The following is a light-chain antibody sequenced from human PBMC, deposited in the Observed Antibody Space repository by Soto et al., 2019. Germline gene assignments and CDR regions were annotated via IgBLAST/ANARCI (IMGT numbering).Light chain of an antibody. CDR2: SAS. CDR1: HCINSY. V-gene: IGKV1-9*01. J-gene: IGKJ5*01. CDR3: QQLNSWPIS. Sequence: HLTQXPSSXSASXXXXVXXTCRASHCINSYLALYHQKPGKAPKLLIYSASTLKSGVPSRFSRSGSGTDFTLTISSLQPEDLATYYCQQLNSWPISFG.